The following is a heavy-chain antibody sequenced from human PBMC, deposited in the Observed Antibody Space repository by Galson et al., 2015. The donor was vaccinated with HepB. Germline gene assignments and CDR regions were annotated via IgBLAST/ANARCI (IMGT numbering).Heavy chain of an antibody. CDR3: AKRATEQHLASFEYFQH. J-gene: IGHJ1*01. CDR1: GFTFDSYS. CDR2: ISGRGDTT. D-gene: IGHD6-13*01. V-gene: IGHV3-23*01. Sequence: SLRLSCAASGFTFDSYSMNWVRQAPGKGLEWVSGISGRGDTTYYADSVKGRFTISRDNSKNTLYLQLHSLSVEDTAMYYCAKRATEQHLASFEYFQHWSQGTLVTVSS.